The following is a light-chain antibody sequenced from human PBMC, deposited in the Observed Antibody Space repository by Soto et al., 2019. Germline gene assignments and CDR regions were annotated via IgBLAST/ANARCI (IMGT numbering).Light chain of an antibody. CDR3: QQYGSSP. Sequence: EIVLTQSPGTLSLSPGERATISCRASQSVSSSYLAWYQQKPGQAPRLLIYGASSRATGIPDRFSGSGSGTDFTLTISRLEPEDFAVYYCQQYGSSPFGGGTKVDIK. V-gene: IGKV3-20*01. J-gene: IGKJ4*01. CDR1: QSVSSSY. CDR2: GAS.